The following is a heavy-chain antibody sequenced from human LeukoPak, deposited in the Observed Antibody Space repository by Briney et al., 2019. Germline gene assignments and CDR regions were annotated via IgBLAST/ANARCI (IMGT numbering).Heavy chain of an antibody. Sequence: ASVTVSCQASGYTFTSYDINWVRQATGQGLEWMGWMNTKSGNKGYAQKFQGRVTMTRNTSISTAYMELSSLRSEDTAVYYCARDCTNRFCYYGMDVWGQGTTVTVSS. J-gene: IGHJ6*02. CDR3: ARDCTNRFCYYGMDV. D-gene: IGHD2-8*01. CDR1: GYTFTSYD. CDR2: MNTKSGNK. V-gene: IGHV1-8*01.